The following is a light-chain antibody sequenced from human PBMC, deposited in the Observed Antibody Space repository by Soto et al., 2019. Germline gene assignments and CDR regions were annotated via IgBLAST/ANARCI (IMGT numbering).Light chain of an antibody. CDR3: SSYAGSNNLI. CDR1: SSDVGGHNY. CDR2: EVS. Sequence: QSALTQPPSASGSPGQSVTISCTGTSSDVGGHNYVSWYQQHPGKAPKLMIYEVSKRPSGVPDRFSGSKSGNTASLTVSGLQAEDEADYYCSSYAGSNNLIFAGGTKLTVL. J-gene: IGLJ2*01. V-gene: IGLV2-8*01.